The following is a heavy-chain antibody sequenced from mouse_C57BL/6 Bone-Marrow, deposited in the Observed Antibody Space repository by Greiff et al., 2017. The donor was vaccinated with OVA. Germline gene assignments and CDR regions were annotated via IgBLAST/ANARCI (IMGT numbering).Heavy chain of an antibody. Sequence: DVKLVESGTVLARPGASVKMSCKTSGYTFTSYWMHWVKQRPGQGLEWIGAIYPGNSDTSYNQKFKGKAKLTAVTSASSAYMELSSLTNEDSAVYYCTRWDYYGSSSFAYWGQGTLVTVSA. D-gene: IGHD1-1*01. CDR1: GYTFTSYW. CDR2: IYPGNSDT. J-gene: IGHJ3*01. CDR3: TRWDYYGSSSFAY. V-gene: IGHV1-5*01.